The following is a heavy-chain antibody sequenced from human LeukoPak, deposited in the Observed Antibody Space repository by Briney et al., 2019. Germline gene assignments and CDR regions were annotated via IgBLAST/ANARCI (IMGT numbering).Heavy chain of an antibody. CDR3: ARDVRSGWLQAFDL. CDR2: INNSGGRT. D-gene: IGHD5-12*01. V-gene: IGHV3-23*01. Sequence: GGSLRLSCAASGFTFSSYAMAWVRQAPGKGLEWVSGINNSGGRTYYADSVKGRFTISRDNSKNTLYLQMNSLRAENTAVYYCARDVRSGWLQAFDLWGRGTLVTVSS. J-gene: IGHJ2*01. CDR1: GFTFSSYA.